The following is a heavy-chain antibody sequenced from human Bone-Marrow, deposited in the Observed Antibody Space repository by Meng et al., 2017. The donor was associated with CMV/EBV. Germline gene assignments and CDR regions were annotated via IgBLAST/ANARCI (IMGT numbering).Heavy chain of an antibody. CDR3: ARDRSDYYDSSGYYTPGFGY. CDR1: GGTFSSYG. Sequence: VQVVRFGAGGKKPGSSVKVPCKASGGTFSSYGISWVRQAPGQGLEWMGGIIPIFGTANYAQKFQGRVTITADESTSTAYMELSSLRSEDTAVYYCARDRSDYYDSSGYYTPGFGYWGQGTLVTVSS. V-gene: IGHV1-69*12. J-gene: IGHJ4*02. D-gene: IGHD3-22*01. CDR2: IIPIFGTA.